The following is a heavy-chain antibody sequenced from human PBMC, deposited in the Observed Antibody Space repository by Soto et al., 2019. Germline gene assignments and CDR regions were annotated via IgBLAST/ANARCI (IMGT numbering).Heavy chain of an antibody. V-gene: IGHV3-15*07. CDR2: IKSKTDGGTT. D-gene: IGHD6-6*01. Sequence: GGSLRLSCAASGFTFSNAWMNWVRQAPGKGLEWVGRIKSKTDGGTTDYAAPVKGRFTISRDDSKNTLYLQMNSLKTEDTAVYYCARATQPYGRTGIAARPRAFDYWGQGTLVTVSS. J-gene: IGHJ4*02. CDR1: GFTFSNAW. CDR3: ARATQPYGRTGIAARPRAFDY.